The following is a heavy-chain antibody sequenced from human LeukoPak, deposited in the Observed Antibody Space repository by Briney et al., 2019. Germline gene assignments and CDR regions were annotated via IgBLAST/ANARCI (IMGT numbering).Heavy chain of an antibody. D-gene: IGHD5-18*01. CDR2: IYYSGSI. CDR1: GGSISSYY. Sequence: SGTLSLTCTVSGGSISSYYWSWIRQPPGKGLEWIGYIYYSGSINYNPSLKSRVTISVDTSKNQFSLKLSSVTAADTAVYYCASVPTGYSYGNHWGQGTLVTVSS. V-gene: IGHV4-59*01. CDR3: ASVPTGYSYGNH. J-gene: IGHJ4*02.